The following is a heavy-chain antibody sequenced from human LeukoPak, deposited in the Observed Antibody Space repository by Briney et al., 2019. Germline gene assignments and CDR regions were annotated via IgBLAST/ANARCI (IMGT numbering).Heavy chain of an antibody. J-gene: IGHJ4*02. CDR3: ARGDKYIAFSPPLQGFDY. Sequence: PGGSLRLSCPASGFTFSSYSMNWVRQAPGKGLEWVSSISSGSSYTYFADSVKGRFTISRDNAKNSLYLQMNSLRAEDTAVYYCARGDKYIAFSPPLQGFDYWGQGTLVTVSS. CDR1: GFTFSSYS. V-gene: IGHV3-21*01. D-gene: IGHD3-3*02. CDR2: ISSGSSYT.